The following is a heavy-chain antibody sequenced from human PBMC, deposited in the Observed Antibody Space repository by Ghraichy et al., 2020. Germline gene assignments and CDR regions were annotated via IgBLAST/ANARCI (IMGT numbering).Heavy chain of an antibody. V-gene: IGHV3-23*01. Sequence: GGSLRLSCAASGFMFRTYAMSWVRQAPGKRLEWVSTISISGETTYYADSVKGHFTISRDNSNNTLFLQTSSLRAEDSAVYYCAKEFVGGAVYYYGMDVWGQGTTGSVSS. CDR1: GFMFRTYA. CDR3: AKEFVGGAVYYYGMDV. D-gene: IGHD3-16*01. J-gene: IGHJ6*02. CDR2: ISISGETT.